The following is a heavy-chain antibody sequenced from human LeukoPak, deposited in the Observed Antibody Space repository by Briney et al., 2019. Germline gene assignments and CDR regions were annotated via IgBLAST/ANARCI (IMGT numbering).Heavy chain of an antibody. CDR2: INWNGGRI. D-gene: IGHD3-22*01. V-gene: IGHV3-20*04. J-gene: IGHJ4*02. CDR1: GFTFDDFD. CDR3: VTYSFDRGYYFDY. Sequence: PGGSLRLSCGASGFTFDDFDMGWVRQVPGQGLKWVSGINWNGGRIIYADSVKGRFTISRDNAKNSLYLQMNSLRAEDTALYYCVTYSFDRGYYFDYWGQGTLVTVSS.